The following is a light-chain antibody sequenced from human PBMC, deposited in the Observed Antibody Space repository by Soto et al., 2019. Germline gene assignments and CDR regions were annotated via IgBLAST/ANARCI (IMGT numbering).Light chain of an antibody. CDR1: QSITSNS. J-gene: IGKJ1*01. V-gene: IGKV3-20*01. CDR2: GAS. Sequence: ENVLTQSPGTLSLSPGERATLSCRASQSITSNSLAWYQQKPGQAPRLLIYGASSRTIGIPDRFSGSGSGTDFTLTINRLEPEDFAVYYCQQYDSSVWTFGQGTKVDIK. CDR3: QQYDSSVWT.